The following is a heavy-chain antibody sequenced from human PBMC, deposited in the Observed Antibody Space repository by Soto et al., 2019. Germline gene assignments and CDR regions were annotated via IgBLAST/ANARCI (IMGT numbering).Heavy chain of an antibody. Sequence: SQTLSLTCAITGDSVSSNSAGWSWVRQSPSRGLEWLGRTYYKSKWYYEYAVSVRGRITINPDTSKNQYSLQLNSVTHEDTAVYFCARGEQYSGMIFDYWGQGTLVTVSS. D-gene: IGHD1-26*01. V-gene: IGHV6-1*01. CDR2: TYYKSKWYY. J-gene: IGHJ4*01. CDR3: ARGEQYSGMIFDY. CDR1: GDSVSSNSAG.